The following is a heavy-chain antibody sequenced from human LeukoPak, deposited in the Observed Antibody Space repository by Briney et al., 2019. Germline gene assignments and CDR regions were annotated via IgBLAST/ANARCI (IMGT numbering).Heavy chain of an antibody. V-gene: IGHV3-23*01. Sequence: PGGSLRLSCAASGFTFSSYALSWVRQAPGKGLECVSAISGSGGSTCSADSLKGRFTISRDNSKNTLYLQMNSLRAEDTAVYYCARHQLSSYYGMDVWGQGTTVTVSS. CDR1: GFTFSSYA. D-gene: IGHD2-2*01. J-gene: IGHJ6*02. CDR3: ARHQLSSYYGMDV. CDR2: ISGSGGST.